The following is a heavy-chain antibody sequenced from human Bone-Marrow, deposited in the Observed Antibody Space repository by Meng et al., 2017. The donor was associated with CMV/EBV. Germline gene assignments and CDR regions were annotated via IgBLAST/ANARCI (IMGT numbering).Heavy chain of an antibody. CDR1: GYTFTSYG. J-gene: IGHJ6*02. Sequence: ASVKVSCKASGYTFTSYGISWVRQAPGQGLEWMGWISAYNGNTNYAQKLQGRVTMTTDTSTSTAYMELRSLRSEDTAVYYCASSPLGYCSSTSCYLLRPLYYYYGMAVWGQGTTVTVYS. CDR2: ISAYNGNT. D-gene: IGHD2-2*01. V-gene: IGHV1-18*01. CDR3: ASSPLGYCSSTSCYLLRPLYYYYGMAV.